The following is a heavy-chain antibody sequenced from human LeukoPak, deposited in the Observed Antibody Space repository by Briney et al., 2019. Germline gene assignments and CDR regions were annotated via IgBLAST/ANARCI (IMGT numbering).Heavy chain of an antibody. CDR2: IWYDESNK. D-gene: IGHD3-22*01. CDR1: GFILSSYG. J-gene: IGHJ4*02. V-gene: IGHV3-33*01. Sequence: QPGRSLRLSCAASGFILSSYGMHWVRQAPGKGLEWVAVIWYDESNKYYADSVKGRFTIPRDNSKDMLYPQMNSLRAEDTAVYYCARVSYYYDFSGGQGILVTVSS. CDR3: ARVSYYYDFS.